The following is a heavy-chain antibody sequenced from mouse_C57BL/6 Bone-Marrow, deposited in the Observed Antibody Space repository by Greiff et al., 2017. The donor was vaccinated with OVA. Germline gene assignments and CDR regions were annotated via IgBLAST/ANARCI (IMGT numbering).Heavy chain of an antibody. CDR1: GFTFSDYG. CDR2: ISNLAYSI. Sequence: DVKLVESGGGLVQPGGSLKLSCAASGFTFSDYGMAWVRQAPRKGPEWVAFISNLAYSIYYADTVTGRFTISRENAKNTLYLDKSSLRSEDTAMYYGARPQYYYGSSNGFAYWGQGTLVTVSA. V-gene: IGHV5-15*01. D-gene: IGHD1-1*01. J-gene: IGHJ3*01. CDR3: ARPQYYYGSSNGFAY.